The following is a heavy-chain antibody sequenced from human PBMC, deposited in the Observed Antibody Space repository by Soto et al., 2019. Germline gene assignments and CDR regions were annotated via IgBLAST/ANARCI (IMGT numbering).Heavy chain of an antibody. CDR2: ISAYNGNT. J-gene: IGHJ6*02. Sequence: ASVKVSCKASGYTSTSYGISWVRQAHGQGLEWMGWISAYNGNTNYAQKLQGRVTMTTDTSTSTAYMELRSLRSDDTAVYYCARGGDSGYDKYYYGMDVWGQGTTVTVSS. D-gene: IGHD5-12*01. CDR1: GYTSTSYG. CDR3: ARGGDSGYDKYYYGMDV. V-gene: IGHV1-18*01.